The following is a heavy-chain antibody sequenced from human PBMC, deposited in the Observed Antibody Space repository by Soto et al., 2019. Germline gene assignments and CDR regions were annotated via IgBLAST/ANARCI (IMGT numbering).Heavy chain of an antibody. D-gene: IGHD3-22*01. CDR1: GGSISSGDYY. J-gene: IGHJ6*02. CDR2: IYYSGST. Sequence: PSETLSLTCTVSGGSISSGDYYWSWIRQPPGKGLEWIGYIYYSGSTYYNPSLKSRVTISVDTSKNQFSLKLSSVTAADTAVYYCARAGYYYDSSGYSRRSSYYYGMDVWGQGTTVTV. V-gene: IGHV4-30-4*01. CDR3: ARAGYYYDSSGYSRRSSYYYGMDV.